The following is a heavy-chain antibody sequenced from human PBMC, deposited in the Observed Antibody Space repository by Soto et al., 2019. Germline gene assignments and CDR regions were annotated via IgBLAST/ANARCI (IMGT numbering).Heavy chain of an antibody. J-gene: IGHJ3*02. CDR3: ARKWESSGYFPSAFDI. Sequence: QVQLVQSGAEVKKPGSSVKVSCKASGGTFSSYAISWVRQAPGQGLEWMGGIIPIFGTANYAQKFQGRVTITADASTSTAYMELSSLRSEDTAVYYCARKWESSGYFPSAFDIWGQGTMVTVSS. CDR2: IIPIFGTA. D-gene: IGHD3-22*01. V-gene: IGHV1-69*01. CDR1: GGTFSSYA.